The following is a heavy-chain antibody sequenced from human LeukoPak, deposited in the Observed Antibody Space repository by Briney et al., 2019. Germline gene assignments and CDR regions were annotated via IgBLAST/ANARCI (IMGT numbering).Heavy chain of an antibody. D-gene: IGHD1-1*01. CDR1: GYTFTSYA. J-gene: IGHJ4*02. Sequence: ASVKVSCKASGYTFTSYAMHWVRQAPGQRLEWMGWINAGNGNTKYSQEFQGRVTMTEDTSTDTAYMELSSLRSEDTAVYYCTTLNPYFDFWGQGSLVTVSS. CDR3: TTLNPYFDF. CDR2: INAGNGNT. V-gene: IGHV1-3*03.